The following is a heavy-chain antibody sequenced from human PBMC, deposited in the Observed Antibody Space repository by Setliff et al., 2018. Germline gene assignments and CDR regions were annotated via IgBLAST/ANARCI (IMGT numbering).Heavy chain of an antibody. CDR1: GYSISSGYY. D-gene: IGHD2-8*02. Sequence: SETLSLTCTVSGYSISSGYYWGWIRQPPGKGLEWIGNMYHSGSVYYNPSLKSRVTISVDTSKNQVSLKLSSVTAADTALYYCTVYNTGSSKDHYWGQGTPVTVSS. V-gene: IGHV4-38-2*02. CDR3: TVYNTGSSKDHY. J-gene: IGHJ4*02. CDR2: MYHSGSV.